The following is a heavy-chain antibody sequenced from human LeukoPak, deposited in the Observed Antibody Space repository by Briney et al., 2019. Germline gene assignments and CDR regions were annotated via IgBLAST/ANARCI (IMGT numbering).Heavy chain of an antibody. D-gene: IGHD1-1*01. J-gene: IGHJ6*03. V-gene: IGHV4-59*01. Sequence: SETLSLTCTVSDDSITMYYWTWIRQPPGKGLEWIGYVDHTGSTNFNPSLNGRVGISRDTSKNLFPLRLRSVTAADTAVYFCARGRVSSSTWYSTYYYYFYMDVWGKGTTVTVSS. CDR1: DDSITMYY. CDR3: ARGRVSSSTWYSTYYYYFYMDV. CDR2: VDHTGST.